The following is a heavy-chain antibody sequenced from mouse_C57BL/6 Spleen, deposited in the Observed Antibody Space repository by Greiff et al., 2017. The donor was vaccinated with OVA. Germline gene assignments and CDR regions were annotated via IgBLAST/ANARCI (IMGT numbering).Heavy chain of an antibody. J-gene: IGHJ4*01. V-gene: IGHV1-54*01. D-gene: IGHD4-1*01. Sequence: VQLQQSGAELVRPGTSVKVSCKASGYAFTNYLIEWVKQRPGQGLEWIGVINPGSGGTNYNEKFKGKATLTADESSSTAYMQLSSRTSEDSAVSFCARGKAGTGYYAMDYWGQGTSVTVSS. CDR3: ARGKAGTGYYAMDY. CDR1: GYAFTNYL. CDR2: INPGSGGT.